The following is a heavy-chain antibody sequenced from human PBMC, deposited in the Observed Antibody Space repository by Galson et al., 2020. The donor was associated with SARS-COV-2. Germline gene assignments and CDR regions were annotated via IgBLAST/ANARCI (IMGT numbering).Heavy chain of an antibody. J-gene: IGHJ4*02. CDR3: ARGDLPDIDY. CDR1: GYTFTSFG. V-gene: IGHV1-18*04. Sequence: GESLKISCKTSGYTFTSFGISWVRQAPGQGLEWMGWISTYSGDTNYAQMFQGRVTLTTDTFTTTAYMELGSLRSDDTAVYFCARGDLPDIDYWGQGSLVTVSS. CDR2: ISTYSGDT. D-gene: IGHD2-21*01.